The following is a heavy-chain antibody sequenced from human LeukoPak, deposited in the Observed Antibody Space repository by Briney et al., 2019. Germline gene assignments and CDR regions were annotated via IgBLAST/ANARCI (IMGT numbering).Heavy chain of an antibody. CDR3: ARNRVDTAMVVFDY. V-gene: IGHV4-39*07. J-gene: IGHJ4*02. CDR1: GGSISSSSYY. Sequence: SDSLSLTCTVSGGSISSSSYYWGWIRQPPGKGLEWIGSIYYSGSTYYNPSLKSRVTISVDTSKNQFSLKLSSVTAADTAVYYCARNRVDTAMVVFDYWGQGTLVTVSS. D-gene: IGHD5-18*01. CDR2: IYYSGST.